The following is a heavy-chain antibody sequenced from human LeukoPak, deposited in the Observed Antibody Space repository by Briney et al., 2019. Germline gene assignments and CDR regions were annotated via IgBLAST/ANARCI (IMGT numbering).Heavy chain of an antibody. Sequence: PSETLSLSCTVSGGSISGVFWTWIRQSPGKGLEYIGYIYYSGTTDYNPTLKSRVSMSVDTSKNQFFRNLTSVTAADTAISHCARVGYGSGSWGWFDPWGQGTLVTVSS. CDR1: GGSISGVF. CDR3: ARVGYGSGSWGWFDP. V-gene: IGHV4-59*01. J-gene: IGHJ5*02. D-gene: IGHD3-10*01. CDR2: IYYSGTT.